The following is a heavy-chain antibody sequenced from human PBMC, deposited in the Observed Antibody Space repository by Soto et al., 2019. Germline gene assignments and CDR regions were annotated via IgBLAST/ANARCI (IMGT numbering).Heavy chain of an antibody. V-gene: IGHV4-38-2*02. CDR2: IYHSGST. CDR1: GYSISSGYY. CDR3: AREGDDVLRFLEWLSDGRRYFDY. Sequence: SETLSLTCAVSGYSISSGYYWGWIRQPPGKGLEGIGTIYHSGSTYYNPSLKSRVTILVDTSKNQFSLKLSSVTAADTAVYYCAREGDDVLRFLEWLSDGRRYFDYCGQGTTVTVSS. D-gene: IGHD3-3*01. J-gene: IGHJ4*02.